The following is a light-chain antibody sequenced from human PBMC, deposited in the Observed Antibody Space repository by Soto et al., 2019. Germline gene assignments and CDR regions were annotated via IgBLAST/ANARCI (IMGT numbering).Light chain of an antibody. CDR2: KAS. V-gene: IGKV1-5*03. CDR1: ESISIW. Sequence: DIQMTQSPSTLSASVGDTVTITCRASESISIWLAWYQQKPGKGPKLLIYKASTLKSGVPARFSGSGSGTEFTLTISSLQSEEFAVYYCQQYNNWPPITFGQGTRLEIK. J-gene: IGKJ5*01. CDR3: QQYNNWPPIT.